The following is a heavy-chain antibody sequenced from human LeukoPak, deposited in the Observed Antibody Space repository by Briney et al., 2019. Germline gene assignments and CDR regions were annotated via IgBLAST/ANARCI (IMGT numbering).Heavy chain of an antibody. J-gene: IGHJ5*02. CDR2: IYPGDSDT. Sequence: GESLQISCKGSGYSFTSYWIGWVRQMPGKGLEWMGIIYPGDSDTRYSPSFQGQVTISADKSISTAYLQWSSLKASDTAMYYCARYETRYCTNGVCHHLNWFDPWGQGTLVTVSS. CDR3: ARYETRYCTNGVCHHLNWFDP. CDR1: GYSFTSYW. V-gene: IGHV5-51*01. D-gene: IGHD2-8*01.